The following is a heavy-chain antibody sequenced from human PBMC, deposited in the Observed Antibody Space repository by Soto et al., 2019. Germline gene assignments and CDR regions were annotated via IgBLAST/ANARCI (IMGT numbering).Heavy chain of an antibody. D-gene: IGHD3-3*01. CDR1: GFTFSSHT. J-gene: IGHJ1*01. CDR2: ISSSSSTI. CDR3: ARGYYDFWSAVVQH. Sequence: GGSLRLSCAASGFTFSSHTMNWVRQAPGKGLEWVSYISSSSSTIYYADSVKGRFTISRDNAKNSLYLQMNSLRAEDTAVYYCARGYYDFWSAVVQHWGQGTLVTVSS. V-gene: IGHV3-48*01.